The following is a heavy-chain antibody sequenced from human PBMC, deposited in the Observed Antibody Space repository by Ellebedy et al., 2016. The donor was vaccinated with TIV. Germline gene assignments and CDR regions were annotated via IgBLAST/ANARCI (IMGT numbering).Heavy chain of an antibody. Sequence: GESLKISCAASGFTFSTDSMNWVRQAPGKGLEWVSSISSSTSYIYYADSVKGRFTISRDNAKNSLFLQMNSLRAEDTAVYYCARDSDDNAIDIWGQGTMVTVSS. V-gene: IGHV3-21*01. CDR2: ISSSTSYI. CDR1: GFTFSTDS. D-gene: IGHD3-22*01. J-gene: IGHJ3*02. CDR3: ARDSDDNAIDI.